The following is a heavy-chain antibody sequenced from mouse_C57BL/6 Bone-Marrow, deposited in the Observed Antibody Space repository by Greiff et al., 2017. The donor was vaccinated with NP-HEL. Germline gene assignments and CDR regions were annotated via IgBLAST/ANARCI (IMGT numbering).Heavy chain of an antibody. CDR3: ARREGYYGSSYGAMDY. V-gene: IGHV2-2*01. CDR2: IWSGGST. CDR1: GFSLTSYG. Sequence: VHLVESGPGLVQPSQSLSITCTVSGFSLTSYGVHWVRQSPGKGLEWLGVIWSGGSTDYNAAFISRLSISKDNSKSQVFFKMNSLQADDTAIYYCARREGYYGSSYGAMDYWGQGTSVTVSS. D-gene: IGHD1-1*01. J-gene: IGHJ4*01.